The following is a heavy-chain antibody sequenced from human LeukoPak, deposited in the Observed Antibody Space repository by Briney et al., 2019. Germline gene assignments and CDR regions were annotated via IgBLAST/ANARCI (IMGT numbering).Heavy chain of an antibody. D-gene: IGHD3-16*01. J-gene: IGHJ3*02. CDR2: IYPGDSDT. V-gene: IGHV5-51*01. Sequence: GESLKISCQGSGYSFTTYWIAWVRQMPGKGLEWMGIIYPGDSDTRYSPSFQGQVTISADKSITTAYLQWSSLKASDTAMYYCSRQGGTDAFDIWGQGTMVTVSS. CDR1: GYSFTTYW. CDR3: SRQGGTDAFDI.